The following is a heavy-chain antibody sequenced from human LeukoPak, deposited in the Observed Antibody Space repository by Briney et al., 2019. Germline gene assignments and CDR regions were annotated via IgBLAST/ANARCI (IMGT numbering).Heavy chain of an antibody. J-gene: IGHJ3*02. CDR2: ISSSNNVI. CDR1: GFTFSTYS. V-gene: IGHV3-21*01. CDR3: ARDIPRATEYNDAFDI. Sequence: GGSLRLSCTASGFTFSTYSMNWVRRAPGKGLQWVSSISSSNNVIYYADSVKGRFTISRDNTKNSVYLQMNSLRAEDTAVYYCARDIPRATEYNDAFDIWGQGTKVTVSS. D-gene: IGHD1-1*01.